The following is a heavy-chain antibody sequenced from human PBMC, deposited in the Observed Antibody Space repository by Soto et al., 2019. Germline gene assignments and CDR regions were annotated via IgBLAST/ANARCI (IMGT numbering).Heavy chain of an antibody. CDR3: ASPASSGYYPYYFDY. J-gene: IGHJ4*02. Sequence: QVPLVQSGAEVKKPGSSVKVSCKASGGTFSSYTISWVLQAPGQGLEWMGRIIPILGIANYAQKFQGSVTITADKSTSTAYMELSSLRSEDTAVYYCASPASSGYYPYYFDYWGQGTLVTVSS. V-gene: IGHV1-69*02. CDR1: GGTFSSYT. CDR2: IIPILGIA. D-gene: IGHD3-22*01.